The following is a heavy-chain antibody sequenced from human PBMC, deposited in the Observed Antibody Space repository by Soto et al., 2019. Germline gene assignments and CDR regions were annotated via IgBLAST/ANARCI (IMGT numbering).Heavy chain of an antibody. D-gene: IGHD3-22*01. Sequence: SETLSLTCNGSGLSVSHGYWSWIRLPPGKGLEWLGFMYFGGSFNYNPSLTSRATISVETSKTQFSMKLTSVTASDTAVYYCARSYYDSTGFAVDPWGQGTLVTVSS. CDR3: ARSYYDSTGFAVDP. CDR1: GLSVSHGY. V-gene: IGHV4-59*02. J-gene: IGHJ5*02. CDR2: MYFGGSF.